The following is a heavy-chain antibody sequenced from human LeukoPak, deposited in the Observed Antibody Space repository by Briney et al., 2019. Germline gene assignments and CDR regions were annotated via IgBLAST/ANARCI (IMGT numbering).Heavy chain of an antibody. Sequence: GGSLRLSCAASGFNFRDYDMTWVRQAPGKGLEWVASISASGVTTNYADSVRGRFTISRDNSNKVTYLRMNSLSAEDTAVYYCASSINYSNYLLDYWGQGSRVTVSS. CDR3: ASSINYSNYLLDY. CDR1: GFNFRDYD. D-gene: IGHD4-11*01. CDR2: ISASGVTT. J-gene: IGHJ4*02. V-gene: IGHV3-23*01.